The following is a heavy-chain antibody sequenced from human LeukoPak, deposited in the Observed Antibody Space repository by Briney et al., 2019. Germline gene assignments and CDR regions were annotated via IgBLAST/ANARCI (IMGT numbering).Heavy chain of an antibody. J-gene: IGHJ4*02. Sequence: GDSLKISCQAFGYSFTTYWIGWVRQMPGKGLECMGIIYPGDSDVRYSPSCQGQVTISADKSIGTAYLQWSSLKASDTAMYYCARIPSFDFWSGSLFYYFDYWGQGTLVTVSS. CDR2: IYPGDSDV. CDR1: GYSFTTYW. D-gene: IGHD3-3*01. CDR3: ARIPSFDFWSGSLFYYFDY. V-gene: IGHV5-51*01.